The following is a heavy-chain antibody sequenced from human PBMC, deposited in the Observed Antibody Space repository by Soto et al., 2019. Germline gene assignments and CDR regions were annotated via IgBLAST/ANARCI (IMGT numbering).Heavy chain of an antibody. D-gene: IGHD3-3*01. CDR1: GFTFSSYS. CDR3: ARDGSADFWSGYHTFDY. J-gene: IGHJ4*02. Sequence: GGSLRLPCAASGFTFSSYSMNWVRQAPGKGLEWVSSISSSSSYIYYADSVKGRFTISRDNAKNSLYPQMNSLRAEDTAVYYCARDGSADFWSGYHTFDYWGQGTLVTVSS. CDR2: ISSSSSYI. V-gene: IGHV3-21*01.